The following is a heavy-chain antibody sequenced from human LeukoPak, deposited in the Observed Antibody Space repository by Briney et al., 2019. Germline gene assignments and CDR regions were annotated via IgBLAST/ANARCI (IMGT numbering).Heavy chain of an antibody. D-gene: IGHD6-6*01. CDR3: ARGRPYQLLSYWFDP. CDR2: IYTSGST. J-gene: IGHJ5*02. CDR1: GGSISSYY. V-gene: IGHV4-4*07. Sequence: SETLSLTCTVSGGSISSYYWSWIRQPAGKGLEWIGRIYTSGSTKYNPSLKSRVTMSVDTSKNQFSLKLSSVIAADTAVYYCARGRPYQLLSYWFDPWGQGTLVTVSS.